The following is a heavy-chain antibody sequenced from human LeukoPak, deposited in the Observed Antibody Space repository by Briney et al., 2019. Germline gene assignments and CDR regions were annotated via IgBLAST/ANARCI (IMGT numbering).Heavy chain of an antibody. D-gene: IGHD3-10*01. CDR1: GYSFTSYW. CDR3: ARLPSLVRGVYFDS. CDR2: IYPGDSDT. V-gene: IGHV5-51*01. Sequence: GESLKISCKGSGYSFTSYWIGWVRQMPGKGLEWMGIIYPGDSDTRYSPFFQGPVTISADKSINPAYLQWSRLKGSDTDIYYCARLPSLVRGVYFDSWGEKTLVTVST. J-gene: IGHJ4*02.